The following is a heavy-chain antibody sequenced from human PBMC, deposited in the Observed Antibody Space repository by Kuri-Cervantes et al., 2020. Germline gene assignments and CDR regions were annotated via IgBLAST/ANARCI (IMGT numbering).Heavy chain of an antibody. CDR1: GFTFSSYG. D-gene: IGHD3-3*01. V-gene: IGHV3-33*01. Sequence: GGSLRLSCAASGFTFSSYGMHWVRQAPGKGLGWVAVIWYDGSNKYYADSVKGRFTISRDNSKNTLYLQMNSLRAEDTAAYYCARGGSIFGVVSAAGYWGQGTLVTVSS. CDR3: ARGGSIFGVVSAAGY. J-gene: IGHJ4*02. CDR2: IWYDGSNK.